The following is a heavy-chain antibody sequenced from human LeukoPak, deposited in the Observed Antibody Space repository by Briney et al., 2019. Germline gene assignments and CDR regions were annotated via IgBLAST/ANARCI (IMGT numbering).Heavy chain of an antibody. D-gene: IGHD3-3*01. V-gene: IGHV4-34*01. CDR3: ARGLYDFWSGYYTQNWFDP. CDR2: INHSGST. CDR1: GGSFSGYY. J-gene: IGHJ5*02. Sequence: SETLSLTCAVYGGSFSGYYWSWIRQPPGKGLEWIGEINHSGSTNYNPSLKSRVTISVDTSKNQFSLKLNSVTAADTAVYYCARGLYDFWSGYYTQNWFDPWGQGPWSPSPQ.